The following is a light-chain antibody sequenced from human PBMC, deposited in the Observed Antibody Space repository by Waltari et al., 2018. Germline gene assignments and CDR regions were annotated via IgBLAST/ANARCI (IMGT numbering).Light chain of an antibody. CDR3: QHYLRLPAT. CDR1: QSVSTY. Sequence: EIVLTQSPGTLSLSPGERATISCRASQSVSTYLAWYQQKPGQAPRLLIYHASSRATGIPDRFSGSGSGTDFSLTISRLEPEDFAVYYCQHYLRLPATFGQGTKVEIK. V-gene: IGKV3-20*01. J-gene: IGKJ1*01. CDR2: HAS.